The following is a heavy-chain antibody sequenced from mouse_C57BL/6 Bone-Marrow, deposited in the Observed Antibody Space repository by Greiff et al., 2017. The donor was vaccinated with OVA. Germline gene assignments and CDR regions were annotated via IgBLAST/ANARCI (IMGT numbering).Heavy chain of an antibody. D-gene: IGHD2-3*01. Sequence: EVQLVESGGGLVQPGGSLKLSCAASGFTFSDYGMAWVRQAPRKGPEWVAFISNLAYSIYYADTVTGRFTISRENAKNTLYLEMSSLRSEDTAMDDCARTRYDGYVDYWGQGTTLTVSS. V-gene: IGHV5-15*01. CDR3: ARTRYDGYVDY. CDR1: GFTFSDYG. CDR2: ISNLAYSI. J-gene: IGHJ2*01.